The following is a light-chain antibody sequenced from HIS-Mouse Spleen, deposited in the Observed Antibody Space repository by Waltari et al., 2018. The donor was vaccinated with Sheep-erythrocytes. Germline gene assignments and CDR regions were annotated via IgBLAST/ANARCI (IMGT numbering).Light chain of an antibody. CDR2: KAS. V-gene: IGKV1-5*03. CDR3: QQYNSYPLT. Sequence: DIQMTQSLSTLSASVGDRVTITSRASQSISSWLAWYQQKPEKAPKLLIYKASSLESGVPSRFSGSGSGTEFTLTISSLQPDDFATYYCQQYNSYPLTFGGGTKVEIK. CDR1: QSISSW. J-gene: IGKJ4*01.